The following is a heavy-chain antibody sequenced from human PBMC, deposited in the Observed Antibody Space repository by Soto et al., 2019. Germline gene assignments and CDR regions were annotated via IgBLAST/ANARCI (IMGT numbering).Heavy chain of an antibody. D-gene: IGHD3-3*01. CDR3: ATVAYDFWSGHFIGFDY. Sequence: AASVKVSCKVSGYTLTELSMHWVRQAPGKGLEWMGGFDPEDGEIIYAQKFQGRVTMTEDTSTDTAYMELSSLRSEDTAVYYCATVAYDFWSGHFIGFDYWGQGTLVTVSS. CDR1: GYTLTELS. J-gene: IGHJ4*02. CDR2: FDPEDGEI. V-gene: IGHV1-24*01.